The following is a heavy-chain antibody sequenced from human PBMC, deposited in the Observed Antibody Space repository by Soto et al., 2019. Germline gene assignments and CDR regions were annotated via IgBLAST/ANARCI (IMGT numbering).Heavy chain of an antibody. J-gene: IGHJ3*02. CDR2: IIPIFGTA. CDR1: GGTFSSYA. Sequence: QVQLVQSGAEVKKPGSSVKVSCKASGGTFSSYAISWVRQAPGQGLEWMGGIIPIFGTANYAQKFQGRVTITADEPPSTADMELGSMRSDDTAVYYCARDPPPVTTYAFDIGGQGTMVTVSS. V-gene: IGHV1-69*12. D-gene: IGHD4-17*01. CDR3: ARDPPPVTTYAFDI.